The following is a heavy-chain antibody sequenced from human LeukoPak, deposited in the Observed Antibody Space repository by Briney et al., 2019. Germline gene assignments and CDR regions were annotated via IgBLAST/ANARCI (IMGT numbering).Heavy chain of an antibody. V-gene: IGHV3-33*01. CDR1: GFTFSTYG. J-gene: IGHJ4*02. Sequence: GGSLRLSCASSGFTFSTYGMHWVRQAPGKGLEWVAVIWYDGSNKYFADSVKGRFTISRDNSKSTLYLQMNSLRAEDTAVYYCTRSPDLDYWGQGTLVTVSS. CDR2: IWYDGSNK. CDR3: TRSPDLDY.